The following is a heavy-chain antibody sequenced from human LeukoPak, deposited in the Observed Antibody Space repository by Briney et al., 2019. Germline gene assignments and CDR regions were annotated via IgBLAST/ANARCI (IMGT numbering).Heavy chain of an antibody. J-gene: IGHJ3*02. CDR3: ARGYCSSTSCYKGDGAFDI. CDR2: IGTAGDT. Sequence: PGGSLRLSCAASGFTFSSYDMHWVRQATGKGLEWVSAIGTAGDTYYPGSVKGRFTISRENAKNSLYLQMNSLRAGDTAAYYCARGYCSSTSCYKGDGAFDIWGQGTMVTVSS. CDR1: GFTFSSYD. V-gene: IGHV3-13*01. D-gene: IGHD2-2*02.